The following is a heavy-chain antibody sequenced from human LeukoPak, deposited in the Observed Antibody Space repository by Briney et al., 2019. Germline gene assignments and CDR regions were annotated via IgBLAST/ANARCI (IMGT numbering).Heavy chain of an antibody. CDR2: ISAYNGNT. D-gene: IGHD2-2*02. Sequence: ASVKVSCMASGYTFTSYGISWVRQAPGQGLEWMGWISAYNGNTNYAQKLQGRVTMTTDTSTSTAYMELRSLRSDDTAVYYCARGLVPAAICWWFDPWGQGTLVIVSS. J-gene: IGHJ5*02. CDR3: ARGLVPAAICWWFDP. V-gene: IGHV1-18*01. CDR1: GYTFTSYG.